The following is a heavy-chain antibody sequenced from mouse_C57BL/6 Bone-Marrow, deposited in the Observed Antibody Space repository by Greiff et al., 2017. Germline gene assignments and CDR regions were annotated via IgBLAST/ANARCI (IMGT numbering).Heavy chain of an antibody. V-gene: IGHV1-26*01. D-gene: IGHD2-3*01. CDR3: AGGYYFYYYAMDY. J-gene: IGHJ4*01. CDR1: GYTFTDYY. CDR2: INPNNGGT. Sequence: VQLKQSGPELVKPGASVKISCKASGYTFTDYYMNWVKQSHGKSLEWIGDINPNNGGTSYNQKFKGKATLTVDKSSSTAYMELRSLTSEDSAVYYCAGGYYFYYYAMDYWGQGTSVTVSS.